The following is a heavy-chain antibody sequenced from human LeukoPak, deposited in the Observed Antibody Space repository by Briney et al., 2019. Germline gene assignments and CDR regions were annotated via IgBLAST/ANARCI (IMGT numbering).Heavy chain of an antibody. D-gene: IGHD2-21*01. CDR3: AKDPETYSSRWFDS. Sequence: GASVKVSCKASGYTFTNYGISWVRQAPGQGLEWMAWISTYDHDTNYAQKLQGRVTMTTDTSTSTAYMELRSLRSDDTAVYYCAKDPETYSSRWFDSWGQGTLVTVSS. J-gene: IGHJ5*01. CDR1: GYTFTNYG. CDR2: ISTYDHDT. V-gene: IGHV1-18*01.